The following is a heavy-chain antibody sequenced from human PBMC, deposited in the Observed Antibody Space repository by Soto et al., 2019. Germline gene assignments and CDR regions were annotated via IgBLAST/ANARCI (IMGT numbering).Heavy chain of an antibody. CDR2: ISYDGSNK. CDR3: ATFSFTA. V-gene: IGHV3-30*14. Sequence: AGGSLRLSCAASGFTFSSYAMHWVRQAPGKGLEWVAVISYDGSNKYYADSVKGRFTISRDNSKNTLYLQMNSLRAEDTAVYYCATFSFTAWGQGTLVTVSS. D-gene: IGHD2-8*02. CDR1: GFTFSSYA. J-gene: IGHJ5*02.